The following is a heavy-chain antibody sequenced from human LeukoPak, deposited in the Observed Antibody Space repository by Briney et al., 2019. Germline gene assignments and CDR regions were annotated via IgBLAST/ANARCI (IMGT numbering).Heavy chain of an antibody. CDR1: GFTFSDYY. V-gene: IGHV3-11*04. D-gene: IGHD4-11*01. Sequence: PGGSLRLSCAASGFTFSDYYMSWIRQAPGKGLEWVSYISSSGSTIYYADSVKGRFTISRDNAKNSLYLQMNSLRAEDTAVYYCARDRHSDYSNYYYYYYMDVWGKGTTVTVSS. CDR2: ISSSGSTI. J-gene: IGHJ6*03. CDR3: ARDRHSDYSNYYYYYYMDV.